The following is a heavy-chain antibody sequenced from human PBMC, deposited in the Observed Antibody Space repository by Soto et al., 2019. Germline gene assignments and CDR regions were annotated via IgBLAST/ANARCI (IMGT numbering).Heavy chain of an antibody. CDR2: MNPNSGNT. D-gene: IGHD6-19*01. CDR3: ATSGSGWYLY. J-gene: IGHJ4*02. CDR1: GYTFTTYD. V-gene: IGHV1-8*01. Sequence: QVQLVQSGAEVKKPGASVKVSCKASGYTFTTYDINWVRQASGQGLEWMGWMNPNSGNTGYAQKFQGRVTMTRDTSISTAYIELSSLKFEDTAVYYCATSGSGWYLYWGQGTLVTVSS.